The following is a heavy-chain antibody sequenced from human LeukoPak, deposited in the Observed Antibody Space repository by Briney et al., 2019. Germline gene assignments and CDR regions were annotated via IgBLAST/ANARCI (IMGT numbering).Heavy chain of an antibody. CDR3: ARYTDGHTPFDH. D-gene: IGHD5-24*01. J-gene: IGHJ4*02. CDR2: IYHSGIT. CDR1: AYSISSGYR. Sequence: PSETLSLTCAVSAYSISSGYRWGWSRHPPGKGVEWSGCIYHSGITYYNPSLNSLVTISVDTSNHLSSLEPTSATAADTAVYYCARYTDGHTPFDHWGQGTLVTVSS. V-gene: IGHV4-38-2*01.